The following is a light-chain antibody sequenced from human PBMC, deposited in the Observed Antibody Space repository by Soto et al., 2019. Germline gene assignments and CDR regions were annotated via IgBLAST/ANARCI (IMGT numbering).Light chain of an antibody. J-gene: IGKJ4*02. Sequence: EIVLTQSPGTLSLSPGDSATLSCRASQSVSSSYLAWYQQKPGQAPRLLIYGESSRATGIPARFSGSGSGADLNLTISRLEPEDFAVYYCQQYGSSPLTCGGGTKVDI. CDR2: GES. V-gene: IGKV3-20*01. CDR3: QQYGSSPLT. CDR1: QSVSSSY.